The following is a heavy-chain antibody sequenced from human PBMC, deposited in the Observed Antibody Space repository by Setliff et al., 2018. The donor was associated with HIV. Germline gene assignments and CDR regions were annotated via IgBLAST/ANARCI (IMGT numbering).Heavy chain of an antibody. V-gene: IGHV4-38-2*01. CDR3: ARRAGNWGLNWFDP. CDR1: GSSITTTYF. CDR2: HYHDGTS. D-gene: IGHD3-10*01. J-gene: IGHJ5*02. Sequence: PSETLSLTCDFSGSSITTTYFWAWIRLPPGKGLEWVGSHYHDGTSFYNPSLKSRVTVSLDTPKNQFPLKLQSVTAADTAVYYCARRAGNWGLNWFDPWGQGTQVTVSS.